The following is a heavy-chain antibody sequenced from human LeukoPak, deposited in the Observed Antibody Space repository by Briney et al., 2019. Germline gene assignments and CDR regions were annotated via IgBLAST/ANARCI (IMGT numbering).Heavy chain of an antibody. CDR2: INHSGST. CDR1: GGSFSGYY. J-gene: IGHJ3*02. V-gene: IGHV4-34*01. CDR3: ARGPATYYYGSGSYRAFDI. D-gene: IGHD3-10*01. Sequence: SETLPLTCAVYGGSFSGYYWSWIRQPPGKGLEWIGEINHSGSTNYNPSLKSRVTISVDTSKNQFSLKLSSVTAADTAVYYCARGPATYYYGSGSYRAFDIWGQGTMVTVSS.